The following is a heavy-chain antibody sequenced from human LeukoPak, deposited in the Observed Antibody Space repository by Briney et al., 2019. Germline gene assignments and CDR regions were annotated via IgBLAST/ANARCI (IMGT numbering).Heavy chain of an antibody. CDR3: ARTDCSGGSCYSGGFAY. CDR2: ISSSGSTI. CDR1: GFTFSDYY. Sequence: PGGSLRLSCAASGFTFSDYYMSWIRQAPGKGLEWVSYISSSGSTIYYADSVKGRFTISRDNSKNTLYLQMNSLRAEDTAVYYCARTDCSGGSCYSGGFAYWGQGTLVTVSS. V-gene: IGHV3-11*01. J-gene: IGHJ4*02. D-gene: IGHD2-15*01.